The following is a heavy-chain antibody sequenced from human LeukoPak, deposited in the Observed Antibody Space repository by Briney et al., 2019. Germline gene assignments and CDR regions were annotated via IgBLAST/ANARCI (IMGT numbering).Heavy chain of an antibody. V-gene: IGHV5-51*01. J-gene: IGHJ4*02. D-gene: IGHD3-10*01. CDR2: IYLHDADV. CDR1: GYYFSTSW. CDR3: ARQSTMIGGSADS. Sequence: RGGSLKISCRGSGYYFSTSWIVWVRQLPGRGLGWMGIIYLHDADVRYSPSFRGQVTFSVEKPNHPDYVQWSRLKASDSALYYCARQSTMIGGSADSWGQGPLVPVSS.